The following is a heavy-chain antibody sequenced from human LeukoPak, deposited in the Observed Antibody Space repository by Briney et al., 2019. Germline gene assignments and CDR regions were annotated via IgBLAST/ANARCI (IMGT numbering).Heavy chain of an antibody. D-gene: IGHD3-10*01. CDR2: ISAYNGST. V-gene: IGHV1-18*01. CDR3: ARDILLWFGELTDYYYYYYMDV. J-gene: IGHJ6*03. CDR1: GYTFTSHG. Sequence: ASVKVSCKASGYTFTSHGISWVRQAPGQGLEWMGWISAYNGSTNYAQKFQGRVTMTTDTSTSTAYMELRSLRSDDTAVYYCARDILLWFGELTDYYYYYYMDVWGKGTTVTISS.